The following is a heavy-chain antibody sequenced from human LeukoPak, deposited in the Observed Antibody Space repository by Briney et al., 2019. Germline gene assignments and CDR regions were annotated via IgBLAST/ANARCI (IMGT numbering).Heavy chain of an antibody. V-gene: IGHV4-4*09. J-gene: IGHJ5*02. CDR2: IYTSGST. D-gene: IGHD3-16*01. CDR1: GGSISSYY. CDR3: ARQVLMIHWFDP. Sequence: SETLSLTCTVSGGSISSYYWSWIRQPPGKGLEWIGYIYTSGSTNYNPSLKSRVTISVDTSKNQFSLKLSSVTAAVTAVYYCARQVLMIHWFDPWGQGTLVTVSS.